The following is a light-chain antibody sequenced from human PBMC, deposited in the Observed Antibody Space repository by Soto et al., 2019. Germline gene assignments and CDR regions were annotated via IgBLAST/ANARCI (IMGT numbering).Light chain of an antibody. CDR3: CSYTTSSTRV. J-gene: IGLJ1*01. CDR2: EVT. Sequence: QSALTQPASVSGSPGQSIAISCTGSSSDVGFYNYISWYQQHPGKVPKLIIYEVTNRPSGVSNRFSGSKSGNTASLTISGLQAEDEADYYCCSYTTSSTRVFGTGPRSPS. V-gene: IGLV2-14*01. CDR1: SSDVGFYNY.